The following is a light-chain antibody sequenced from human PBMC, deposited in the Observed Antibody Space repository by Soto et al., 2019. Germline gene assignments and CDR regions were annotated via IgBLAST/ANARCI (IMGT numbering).Light chain of an antibody. CDR2: AAT. CDR1: QSISIY. J-gene: IGKJ1*01. V-gene: IGKV1-39*01. CDR3: QQSYSTPHT. Sequence: DIQMTQSPSSLSASIGDRVTITCRASQSISIYLNWYQQKPGKAPRLLIYAATSLQSGVPSRFSGGGSGADFTLTVSSLQPEDFETYYCQQSYSTPHTFGQGTKVEIX.